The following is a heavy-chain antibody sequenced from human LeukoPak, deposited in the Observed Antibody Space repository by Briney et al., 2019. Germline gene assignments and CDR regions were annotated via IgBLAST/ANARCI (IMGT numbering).Heavy chain of an antibody. Sequence: GGSLRLSCAASGFTFSSYAMSWVRQAPGKGLEWVSAISGSGGSTYYADSVKGRFTISRDNSKNTLYLQMNSLRAEDTAVYYCAKGYYYDSSGYYYPTSEYFQHWGQGTLVTVSS. CDR1: GFTFSSYA. V-gene: IGHV3-23*01. D-gene: IGHD3-22*01. J-gene: IGHJ1*01. CDR2: ISGSGGST. CDR3: AKGYYYDSSGYYYPTSEYFQH.